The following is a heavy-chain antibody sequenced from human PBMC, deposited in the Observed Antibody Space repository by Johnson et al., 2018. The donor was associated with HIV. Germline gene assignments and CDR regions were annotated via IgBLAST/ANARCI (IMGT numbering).Heavy chain of an antibody. V-gene: IGHV3-21*01. J-gene: IGHJ3*02. Sequence: VQLVESGGGVVQPGRSLELSCAASGFTFSGSAMHWVRQASGKGLEWVSAISGSGGSTYYADSVKGRLTISRDNAKNSLYLQMNSLRAEDTAVYFCARAINDAFDIWGQGTMVTVSS. CDR1: GFTFSGSA. CDR2: ISGSGGST. CDR3: ARAINDAFDI.